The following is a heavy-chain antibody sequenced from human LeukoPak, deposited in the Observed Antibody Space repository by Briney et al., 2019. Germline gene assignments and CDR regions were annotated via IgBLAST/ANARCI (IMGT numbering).Heavy chain of an antibody. V-gene: IGHV3-21*01. CDR2: ISSSSSYI. Sequence: PGGSLRLSCAASGFTFSSYSMNWVRQAPGKGLEWVSSISSSSSYIYYADSVKGRFTISRDNAKNSLYLQMNSLRAEDTAVYYCARGIAAAASHHDAFDIWGQGTMVTVSS. CDR3: ARGIAAAASHHDAFDI. D-gene: IGHD6-13*01. CDR1: GFTFSSYS. J-gene: IGHJ3*02.